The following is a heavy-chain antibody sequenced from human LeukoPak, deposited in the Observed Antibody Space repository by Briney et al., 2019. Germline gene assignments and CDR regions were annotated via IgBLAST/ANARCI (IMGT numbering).Heavy chain of an antibody. J-gene: IGHJ4*02. V-gene: IGHV3-15*01. CDR2: IKSKTESRTT. CDR3: TTDTFGYSGSPSPFDY. Sequence: PGGSLRLSCAASGFTLSNAWMSWVRPAPGKGLEWVGHIKSKTESRTTDYAASVKGRFTISRDDSINTLFLQMNSLKTEDTAVYYCTTDTFGYSGSPSPFDYWGQGTLVTVSS. CDR1: GFTLSNAW. D-gene: IGHD1-26*01.